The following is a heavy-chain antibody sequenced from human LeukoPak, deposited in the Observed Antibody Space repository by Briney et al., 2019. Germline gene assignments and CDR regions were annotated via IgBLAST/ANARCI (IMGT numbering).Heavy chain of an antibody. J-gene: IGHJ5*02. D-gene: IGHD3-10*01. CDR2: IYHSGST. CDR3: ARGLFGELNWFDP. Sequence: SETLSLTCAVSGGSISSGGYSWSWIRQPQGKGLEWIGYIYHSGSTYYNPSLKSRVTISVDRSKNQFSLKLSSVTAADTAVYYCARGLFGELNWFDPWGQGTLVTVSS. CDR1: GGSISSGGYS. V-gene: IGHV4-30-2*01.